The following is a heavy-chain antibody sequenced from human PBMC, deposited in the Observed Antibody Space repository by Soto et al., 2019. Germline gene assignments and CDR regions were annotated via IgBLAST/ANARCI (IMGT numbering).Heavy chain of an antibody. Sequence: SETLSLTCTVSCGSISSSSYYWGWIRQPPGKGLEWIGSIYYSGSTYYNPSLKSRVTISVDTSKNQFSLKLSSVTAADTAVYYCARPAPRAVAVYYFDYWGQGTLVTVSS. CDR2: IYYSGST. D-gene: IGHD6-19*01. CDR1: CGSISSSSYY. V-gene: IGHV4-39*01. J-gene: IGHJ4*02. CDR3: ARPAPRAVAVYYFDY.